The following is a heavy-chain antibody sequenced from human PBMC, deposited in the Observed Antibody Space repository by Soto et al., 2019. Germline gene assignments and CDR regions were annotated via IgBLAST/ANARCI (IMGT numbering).Heavy chain of an antibody. D-gene: IGHD4-17*01. J-gene: IGHJ4*02. Sequence: QVQLVESGGGVVQPGRSLRLSCAASGFTFSSYVMHWVRQAPGKGLEWVAVIWYDGSNKYYADSVKGRFTISRDNSKNTLYLQMNSPRAEDTAVYYCASEPSMYGDYRAACGYWGQGPLVTVSS. CDR2: IWYDGSNK. CDR3: ASEPSMYGDYRAACGY. V-gene: IGHV3-33*01. CDR1: GFTFSSYV.